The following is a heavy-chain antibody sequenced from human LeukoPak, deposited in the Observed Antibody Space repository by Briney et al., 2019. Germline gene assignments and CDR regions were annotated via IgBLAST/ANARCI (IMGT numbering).Heavy chain of an antibody. J-gene: IGHJ4*02. Sequence: PLETLSLTCTVSGDSISTYYWSWIRQPPGKGLEWIGYIYYRMTSDYNPSLKSRVTMSVDMSTRQISLKLSSVTAADTAVYYCARDSGGSYDYWGQGTLVTVSS. V-gene: IGHV4-59*01. D-gene: IGHD1-26*01. CDR1: GDSISTYY. CDR2: IYYRMTS. CDR3: ARDSGGSYDY.